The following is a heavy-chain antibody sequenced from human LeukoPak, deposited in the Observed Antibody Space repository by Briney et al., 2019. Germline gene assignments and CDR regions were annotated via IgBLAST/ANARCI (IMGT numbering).Heavy chain of an antibody. D-gene: IGHD2-15*01. CDR2: IYSGGST. V-gene: IGHV3-66*01. Sequence: GGSLRLSCAASGFTVSSNYMSWVRQAPGKGLEWVSVIYSGGSTYYADSVKGRFTISRDSSKNTLYLQMNSLRAEDTAVYYCARAPGRYAFDIWGQGTMVTVSS. J-gene: IGHJ3*02. CDR3: ARAPGRYAFDI. CDR1: GFTVSSNY.